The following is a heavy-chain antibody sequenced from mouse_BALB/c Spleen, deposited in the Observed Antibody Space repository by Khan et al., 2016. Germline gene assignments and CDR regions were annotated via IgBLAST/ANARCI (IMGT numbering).Heavy chain of an antibody. CDR3: AKLITTRFWYYDV. CDR1: GFNIKDTY. V-gene: IGHV14-3*02. Sequence: VQLKQSGAELVKPGASVKLSCTASGFNIKDTYMHWVKQRPEQGLEWIGRIDPATGNTKYDPKFQGKATITADTSSNTAYLQLSSLTSNDTAVYYCAKLITTRFWYYDVGGPGTAVNVSS. J-gene: IGHJ1*01. CDR2: IDPATGNT. D-gene: IGHD1-2*01.